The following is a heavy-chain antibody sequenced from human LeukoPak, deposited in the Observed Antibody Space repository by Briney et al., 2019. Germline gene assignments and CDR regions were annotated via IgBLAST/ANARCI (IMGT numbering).Heavy chain of an antibody. Sequence: PSETLSLTCTVSGGSISSSSYYWGWIRQPPGKGLEWIGSIYYSGSTYYNPSLKSRVTISVDTSKNQFSLKLRSVTAADTAVYYCAKDRSGYPDYWGQGTLVTVSS. V-gene: IGHV4-39*07. D-gene: IGHD3-22*01. J-gene: IGHJ4*02. CDR1: GGSISSSSYY. CDR2: IYYSGST. CDR3: AKDRSGYPDY.